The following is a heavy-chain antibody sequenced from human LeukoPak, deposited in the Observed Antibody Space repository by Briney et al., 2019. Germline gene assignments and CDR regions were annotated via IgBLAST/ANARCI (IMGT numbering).Heavy chain of an antibody. CDR3: ARARDNYDRSGFSALDY. D-gene: IGHD3-22*01. CDR1: GGSFSGYS. Sequence: LSLTCAVYGGSFSGYSWSWIRQPPGKGLEWVAVIWYDGSNKNYADSLKGRFTISRDNSKNTLYLQMDSLRAEDTAVYYCARARDNYDRSGFSALDYWGQGTLVTVSS. J-gene: IGHJ4*02. V-gene: IGHV3-33*01. CDR2: IWYDGSNK.